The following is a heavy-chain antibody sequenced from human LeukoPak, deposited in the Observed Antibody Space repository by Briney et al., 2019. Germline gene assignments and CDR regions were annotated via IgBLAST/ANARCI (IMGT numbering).Heavy chain of an antibody. Sequence: GGSLRLSCAASGFTFSSYAMHWVRQAPGKGLEWVAVISYDGIIKYYADSVKGRFTISRDNSKNTLYLQMNNLRAEDTAVYYCARDVSVVVLSSTPTQIDYWGQGTLVTVSS. V-gene: IGHV3-30*04. J-gene: IGHJ4*02. CDR3: ARDVSVVVLSSTPTQIDY. CDR1: GFTFSSYA. D-gene: IGHD3-22*01. CDR2: ISYDGIIK.